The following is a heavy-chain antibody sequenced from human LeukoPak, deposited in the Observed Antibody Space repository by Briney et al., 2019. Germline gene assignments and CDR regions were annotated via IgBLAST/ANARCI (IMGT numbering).Heavy chain of an antibody. Sequence: ASVKVSCKASGGTFSNDAISWVRQAPGQGLEWMGGIITMFDTVNYAQKFQGRVTITADKSTSTAYMELSSLRSEDTAVYYCARHQDIVLRVDAQNWFAPWGQGTLVTVSS. CDR3: ARHQDIVLRVDAQNWFAP. J-gene: IGHJ5*02. V-gene: IGHV1-69*06. CDR1: GGTFSNDA. D-gene: IGHD2-8*01. CDR2: IITMFDTV.